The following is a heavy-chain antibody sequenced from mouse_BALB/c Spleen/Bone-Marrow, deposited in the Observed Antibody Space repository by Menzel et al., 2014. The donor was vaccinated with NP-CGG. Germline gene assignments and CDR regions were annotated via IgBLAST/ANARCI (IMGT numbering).Heavy chain of an antibody. V-gene: IGHV1S56*01. J-gene: IGHJ4*01. D-gene: IGHD2-2*01. Sequence: QVQLQQSGPELAKPGASVRISCKASGYTFTRYYIQWMKQRPGQGLEWIGWTYPGNVNTKYNEKFKGKATLTADKSPSTAYMQLSSLTSEDSAVYFCAMWLRRDYYAMDYWGQGTSVTVSS. CDR3: AMWLRRDYYAMDY. CDR2: TYPGNVNT. CDR1: GYTFTRYY.